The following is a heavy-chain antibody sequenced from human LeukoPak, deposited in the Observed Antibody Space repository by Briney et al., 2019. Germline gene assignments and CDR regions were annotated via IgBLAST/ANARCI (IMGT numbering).Heavy chain of an antibody. D-gene: IGHD1-26*01. V-gene: IGHV4-38-2*02. J-gene: IGHJ1*01. CDR3: ARAIPGRVGAIGYFQH. CDR1: GYSISSGYY. Sequence: SETLSLTCTVSGYSISSGYYWGWIRQPPGKGLEWIGSIYYSGSAYYNPSLKSRVTISVDTSKNQFSLKLSSVTAADTAVYYCARAIPGRVGAIGYFQHWGQGTLVTVSS. CDR2: IYYSGSA.